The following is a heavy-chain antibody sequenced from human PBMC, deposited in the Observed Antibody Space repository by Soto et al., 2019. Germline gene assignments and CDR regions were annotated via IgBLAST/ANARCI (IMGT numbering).Heavy chain of an antibody. CDR1: GGSISSSSYY. CDR2: IYYSGST. D-gene: IGHD3-9*01. CDR3: AKYYDILTGYPPIGWFDP. V-gene: IGHV4-39*01. J-gene: IGHJ5*02. Sequence: PSETLSLTCTVSGGSISSSSYYWGWIRQPPGKGLEWIGSIYYSGSTYYNPSLKSRVTISVDTSKNQFSLKLSSVTAADTAVYYCAKYYDILTGYPPIGWFDPWGQGTLVTVSS.